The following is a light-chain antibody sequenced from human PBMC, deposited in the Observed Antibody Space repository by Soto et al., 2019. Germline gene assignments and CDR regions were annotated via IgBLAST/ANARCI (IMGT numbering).Light chain of an antibody. V-gene: IGKV1-39*01. CDR2: AAS. J-gene: IGKJ4*01. CDR1: QSIRSY. Sequence: DIQMTQSPSSLAAAVGDRVTITCRASQSIRSYLNWYQQKPGKAPKLLIYAASSLQSGVPSRFSGSGSGADFNLSISSLQPEDFATYYCQKSYSTPLTFGGGTKVEIK. CDR3: QKSYSTPLT.